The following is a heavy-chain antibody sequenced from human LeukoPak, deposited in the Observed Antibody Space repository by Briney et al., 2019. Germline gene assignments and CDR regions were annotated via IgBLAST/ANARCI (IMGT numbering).Heavy chain of an antibody. V-gene: IGHV4-31*03. D-gene: IGHD5-18*01. CDR1: GGSVSSGGYY. Sequence: SETLSLTCTVSGGSVSSGGYYWCWIRQHPGKGLEWIGHISYSGDTYYNPSLNSRVTISVGTSKSQFSLKLSSVTDADTAVYYCARVRGYSYGELDYWGPGTLVTVSS. J-gene: IGHJ4*02. CDR3: ARVRGYSYGELDY. CDR2: ISYSGDT.